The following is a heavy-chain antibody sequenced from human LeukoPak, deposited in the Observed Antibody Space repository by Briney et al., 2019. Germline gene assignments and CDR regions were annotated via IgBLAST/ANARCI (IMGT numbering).Heavy chain of an antibody. V-gene: IGHV4-61*02. CDR2: IYTSGSA. CDR1: GGSISSGSYY. Sequence: SETLSLTCTVSGGSISSGSYYWSWIRQPAGKGLEWIGRIYTSGSANYNPSLKSRVTISVDTSKNQFSLKLSSVTAADTAVYYCASHWDGGSSFDYWGQGTLVTVSS. D-gene: IGHD6-6*01. J-gene: IGHJ4*02. CDR3: ASHWDGGSSFDY.